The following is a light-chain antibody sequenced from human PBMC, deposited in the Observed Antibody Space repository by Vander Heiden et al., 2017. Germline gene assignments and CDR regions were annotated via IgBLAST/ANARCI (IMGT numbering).Light chain of an antibody. Sequence: EIVLTQSPGTLSLSPGDRATLSCRASPSVSSSYLAWYQQKPGQAPRLLIYDASSRATGIPDRFSGSGSGTDFTLTISRLEPEDFAVYYCQQYGSSPRTFGQGTKVEIK. V-gene: IGKV3-20*01. CDR1: PSVSSSY. J-gene: IGKJ1*01. CDR3: QQYGSSPRT. CDR2: DAS.